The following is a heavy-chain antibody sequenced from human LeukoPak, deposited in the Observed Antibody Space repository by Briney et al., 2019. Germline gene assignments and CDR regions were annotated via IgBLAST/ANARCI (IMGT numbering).Heavy chain of an antibody. J-gene: IGHJ5*02. Sequence: GGSLRLSCAASGFTFSDHSMDWVRQAPGKGLEWVAVISYDGSNKYYADSVKGRFTISRDNSKNTLYLQMNSLRAEDTAVYYCARDWGWATIAAAGTGGFDPWGQGTLVTVSS. CDR3: ARDWGWATIAAAGTGGFDP. CDR2: ISYDGSNK. CDR1: GFTFSDHS. V-gene: IGHV3-30-3*01. D-gene: IGHD6-13*01.